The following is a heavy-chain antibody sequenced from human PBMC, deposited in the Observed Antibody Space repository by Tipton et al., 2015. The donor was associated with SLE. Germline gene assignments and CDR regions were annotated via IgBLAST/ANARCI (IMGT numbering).Heavy chain of an antibody. CDR3: ARVSLRIEAFDI. Sequence: LRLSCTVSGGSISSYYWSWIRQPPGKGLEWIGYIYYSGSTNYNPSLKSRVTISVDTSKNQFSLKLSSVTAADTAVYYCARVSLRIEAFDIWGQGTMVTVSS. CDR2: IYYSGST. D-gene: IGHD4-17*01. V-gene: IGHV4-59*01. CDR1: GGSISSYY. J-gene: IGHJ3*02.